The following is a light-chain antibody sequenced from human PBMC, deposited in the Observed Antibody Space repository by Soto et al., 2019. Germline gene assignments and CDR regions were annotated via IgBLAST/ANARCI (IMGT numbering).Light chain of an antibody. V-gene: IGLV2-14*03. CDR2: DVS. CDR1: ISDVGGYNY. J-gene: IGLJ1*01. CDR3: SSYTSSSTYV. Sequence: QSAPTQPASVSGSPGQSITISCTGTISDVGGYNYVSWYQQHPGKAPKLMIYDVSNRPSGVSNRFSGSKSGNTASLTISGLQAEDEADYYCSSYTSSSTYVFGTGTKVTVL.